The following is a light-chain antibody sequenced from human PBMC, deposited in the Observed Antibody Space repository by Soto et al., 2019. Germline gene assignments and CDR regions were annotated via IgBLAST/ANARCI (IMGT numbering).Light chain of an antibody. CDR2: DVS. J-gene: IGLJ1*01. V-gene: IGLV2-11*01. CDR3: CSYAGSYSYV. CDR1: SSDIGGYNY. Sequence: QSVLTQPRSVSGSLGQSVTISCTGSSSDIGGYNYVSWYQQHPDKAPEVLIFDVSKRPSGVPDRFSGSKSGNTASLTISGLQAEDEADYYCCSYAGSYSYVFGTGTKVTVL.